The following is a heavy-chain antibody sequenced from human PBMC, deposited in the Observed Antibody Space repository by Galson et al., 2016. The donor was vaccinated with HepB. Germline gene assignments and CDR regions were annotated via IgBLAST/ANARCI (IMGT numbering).Heavy chain of an antibody. CDR1: GGSINSNAW. D-gene: IGHD1-26*01. Sequence: SETLSLTCAVSGGSINSNAWWSWVRQPPGKGLEWIGEVYHNGNTNYNPSLKSRVTMSVDKSENQFSLNLTSVTAADTAVYYCARGSEWELRSVGYWGQGSLVTVSS. CDR2: VYHNGNT. CDR3: ARGSEWELRSVGY. J-gene: IGHJ4*02. V-gene: IGHV4-4*02.